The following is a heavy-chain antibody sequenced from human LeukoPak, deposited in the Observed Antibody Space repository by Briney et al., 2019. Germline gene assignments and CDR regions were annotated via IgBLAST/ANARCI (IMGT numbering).Heavy chain of an antibody. CDR2: INRDGSEK. CDR3: ATYDSWSGYNIAY. CDR1: GFTLSSRW. Sequence: GGSLRLSCVVSGFTLSSRWMMWVRQAPGEGLEWITNINRDGSEKNYVDSVKGRFTITRDNAENSLYLQMNSLKVEDSAIYYCATYDSWSGYNIAYWGQGTLVTVSS. V-gene: IGHV3-7*03. D-gene: IGHD3-3*01. J-gene: IGHJ4*02.